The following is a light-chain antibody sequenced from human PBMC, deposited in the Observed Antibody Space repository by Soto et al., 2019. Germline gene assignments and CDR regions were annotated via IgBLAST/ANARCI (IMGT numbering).Light chain of an antibody. CDR3: SSYTSSTTLV. V-gene: IGLV2-14*03. CDR1: SSDVGGYNY. J-gene: IGLJ1*01. CDR2: DVS. Sequence: QSALTQPASVSGSPGQSITISCTGTSSDVGGYNYVSWYQQHPGKAPKLMIYDVSNRPSGISNRFSGSKSGNTASLTISGLQADDEAYYYCSSYTSSTTLVFGTGTKLTVL.